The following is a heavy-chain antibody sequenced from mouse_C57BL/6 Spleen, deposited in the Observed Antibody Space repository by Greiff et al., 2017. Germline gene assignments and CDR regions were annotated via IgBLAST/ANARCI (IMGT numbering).Heavy chain of an antibody. CDR2: IWSGGST. CDR1: GFSLTSYG. V-gene: IGHV2-2*01. CDR3: ARTFLPYYAMDY. J-gene: IGHJ4*01. Sequence: VQLQQSGPGLVQPSQSLSITCTVSGFSLTSYGVHWVRQSPGQGLEWLGVIWSGGSTDYNAAFISRLSISKDNSKSQVFFKMNSLQADDTAIYYCARTFLPYYAMDYWGQGTSVTVSS.